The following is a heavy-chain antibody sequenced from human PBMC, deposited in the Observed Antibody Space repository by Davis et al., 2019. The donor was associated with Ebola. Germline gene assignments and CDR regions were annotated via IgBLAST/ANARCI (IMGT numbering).Heavy chain of an antibody. CDR1: GFTFRSFP. D-gene: IGHD5-12*01. Sequence: GESLKISCAASGFTFRSFPMSWIRLAPGKGLEWVSGISDTGGLTDYADSVQGRFTISRDNSKNTIYLQMNSLRDEDTALYYCARESREISGYDCDYWGQGTLVTVSS. V-gene: IGHV3-23*01. CDR3: ARESREISGYDCDY. J-gene: IGHJ4*02. CDR2: ISDTGGLT.